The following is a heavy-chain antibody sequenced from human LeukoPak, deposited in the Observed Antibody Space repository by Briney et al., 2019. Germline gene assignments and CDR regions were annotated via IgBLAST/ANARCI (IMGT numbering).Heavy chain of an antibody. Sequence: SVKVSCKASGGTFSSYVISWVRQAPGQGLEWVGGIIPIFGTANYAQKFQGGVTITADESTSTAYMELSSLRSEDTAVYYCAEGRPGYSSGWYDYWGQGTLVTVSS. CDR3: AEGRPGYSSGWYDY. CDR2: IIPIFGTA. CDR1: GGTFSSYV. D-gene: IGHD6-19*01. V-gene: IGHV1-69*13. J-gene: IGHJ4*02.